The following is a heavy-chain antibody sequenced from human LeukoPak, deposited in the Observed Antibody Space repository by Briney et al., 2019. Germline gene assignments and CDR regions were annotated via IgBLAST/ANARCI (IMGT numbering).Heavy chain of an antibody. D-gene: IGHD6-6*01. V-gene: IGHV3-7*01. Sequence: GGSLRLSCAASGFTFSNYWMSWVRQAPGKGLEWVANIKQDGCEKYYVDSVKGRFTISRDNAKNSLYLQMNSLRAEDTAVYYCARESSTPSYVDYWGQGTLVTVSS. CDR1: GFTFSNYW. CDR2: IKQDGCEK. CDR3: ARESSTPSYVDY. J-gene: IGHJ4*02.